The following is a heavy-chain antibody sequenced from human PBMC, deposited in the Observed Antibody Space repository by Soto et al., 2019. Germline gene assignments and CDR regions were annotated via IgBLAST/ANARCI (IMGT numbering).Heavy chain of an antibody. Sequence: ASVKVSFKASGYTFTSYGITWVRQAPGQGLEWMGWISAYNGNTNYAQKLQGRVTMTTETSTSTAYMELRSLRSDDTAVYYCAREPPMAVAPWGQGTLVTVSS. CDR2: ISAYNGNT. CDR3: AREPPMAVAP. V-gene: IGHV1-18*01. J-gene: IGHJ4*02. D-gene: IGHD6-19*01. CDR1: GYTFTSYG.